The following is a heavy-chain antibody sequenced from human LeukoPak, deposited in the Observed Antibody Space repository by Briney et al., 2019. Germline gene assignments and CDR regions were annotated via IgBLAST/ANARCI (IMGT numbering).Heavy chain of an antibody. CDR2: ISGSGDDT. Sequence: PGGSLRLSCAASGFTFTYSYMTWVRQAPGKGLEGLSDISGSGDDTNYADSVRGRFTISRDNAKNSLYMQMNRLRVEDTAVYYCARDPRTVRIWGQGTLVTVSS. D-gene: IGHD1-1*01. J-gene: IGHJ4*02. V-gene: IGHV3-11*06. CDR3: ARDPRTVRI. CDR1: GFTFTYSY.